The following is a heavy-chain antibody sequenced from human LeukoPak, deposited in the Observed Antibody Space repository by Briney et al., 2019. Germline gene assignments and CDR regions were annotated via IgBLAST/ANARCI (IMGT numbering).Heavy chain of an antibody. V-gene: IGHV3-30-3*01. CDR1: GFTFSSYA. D-gene: IGHD3-10*01. CDR3: ARNSDYYGSGSHFFYYGMDV. Sequence: GRSLRLSCAASGFTFSSYAMHWVRQAPGKGLEWVAVISYDGSNKYYADSVKGRFTISRDNSKNTLYLQMNSLRAEDTAVYYCARNSDYYGSGSHFFYYGMDVWGRGTTVTVSS. J-gene: IGHJ6*02. CDR2: ISYDGSNK.